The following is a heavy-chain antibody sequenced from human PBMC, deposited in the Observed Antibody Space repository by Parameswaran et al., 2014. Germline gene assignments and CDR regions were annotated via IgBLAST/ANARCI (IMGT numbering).Heavy chain of an antibody. Sequence: VRQAPGRGLEWIGEINHSGSTNYNPSLKSRVTISVDTSKNQFSLKLSSVTAADTAVYYCASQGGTIFGVGGYWGQGTLVTVSS. J-gene: IGHJ4*02. V-gene: IGHV4-34*01. CDR2: INHSGST. CDR3: ASQGGTIFGVGGY. D-gene: IGHD3-3*01.